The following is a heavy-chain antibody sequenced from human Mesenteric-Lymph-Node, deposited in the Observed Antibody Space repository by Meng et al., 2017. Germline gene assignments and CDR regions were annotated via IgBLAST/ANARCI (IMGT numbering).Heavy chain of an antibody. Sequence: GGSLRLSCAASGFTFADYGMSWVRQAPGKGLEWVSGINWNGGTTLYADSVKGRFTISRDNAKNSLYLQMDSLRAEDTALYYCARDLFGYGFDYWGQGTLVTVSS. D-gene: IGHD3-3*01. V-gene: IGHV3-20*04. J-gene: IGHJ4*02. CDR2: INWNGGTT. CDR1: GFTFADYG. CDR3: ARDLFGYGFDY.